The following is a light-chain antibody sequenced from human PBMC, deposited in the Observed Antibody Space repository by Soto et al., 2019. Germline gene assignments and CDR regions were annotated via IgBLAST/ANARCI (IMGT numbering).Light chain of an antibody. CDR2: DAS. CDR1: QSVSSY. Sequence: EIVLTQSPATLSLSPVEIATLSCRASQSVSSYLAWYQQKPGQAPRLLIYDASNRATGIPARFSGSGSGTDFTLTISSLEPEDFAVYYCQQRSNWPPLTFGGGTTVDIK. CDR3: QQRSNWPPLT. J-gene: IGKJ4*01. V-gene: IGKV3-11*01.